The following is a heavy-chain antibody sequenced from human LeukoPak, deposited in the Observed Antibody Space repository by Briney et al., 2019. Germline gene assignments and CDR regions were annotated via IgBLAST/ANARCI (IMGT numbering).Heavy chain of an antibody. J-gene: IGHJ6*02. Sequence: GGSLRLSCEASGFSFSDYYMSWIRQAPGKGLEWVSYISSGGSGTQYADSVKGRFTISRDNAKNSLYLQMNSLRAEDTALYYCAKGVYRVDTAMYYYYGMDVWGQGTTVTVSS. CDR3: AKGVYRVDTAMYYYYGMDV. CDR2: ISSGGSGT. CDR1: GFSFSDYY. V-gene: IGHV3-11*05. D-gene: IGHD5-18*01.